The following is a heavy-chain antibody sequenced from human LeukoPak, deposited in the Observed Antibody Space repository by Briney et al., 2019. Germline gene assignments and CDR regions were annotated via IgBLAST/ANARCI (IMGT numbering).Heavy chain of an antibody. CDR1: GASIIIGGYY. D-gene: IGHD2-2*01. CDR3: ARGNMRTSATDY. Sequence: TPSEPLSLTFTLSGASIIIGGYYWSWIRQHRGKCREWIGYIYYSWSTYYNPCLKSRVTISVDTSKNQFSLMLASVTAADTAVYYCARGNMRTSATDYWGQGTLVTVSS. V-gene: IGHV4-31*03. CDR2: IYYSWST. J-gene: IGHJ4*02.